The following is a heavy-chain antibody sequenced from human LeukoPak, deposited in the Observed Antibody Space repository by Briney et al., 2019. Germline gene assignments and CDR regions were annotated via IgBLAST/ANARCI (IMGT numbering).Heavy chain of an antibody. CDR3: ARDRHTAMVYYYYYMDV. Sequence: GGSLRLSCAGSGFTFSIALTGSARLQGRGWSGSHPLVLVVIYYADSVRGRFTISRDNARNSLYLQMNSLRDEDTAVYYCARDRHTAMVYYYYYMDVWGTGTTVTVSS. CDR2: LVLVVI. V-gene: IGHV3-21*04. J-gene: IGHJ6*03. CDR1: GFTFSIA. D-gene: IGHD5-18*01.